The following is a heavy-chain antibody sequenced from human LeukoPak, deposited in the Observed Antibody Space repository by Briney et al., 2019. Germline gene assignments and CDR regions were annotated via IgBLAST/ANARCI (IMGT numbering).Heavy chain of an antibody. CDR2: IYYSGNT. Sequence: PSETLSLTCTVSGGSIRTTDYYWSWIRQRPGKGLEWIGYIYYSGNTYYNPSLRSRATISVDTSKNQFSLELYSVTDADPAVYFCACWTPVTTGWFDPWGQGILVTVSS. J-gene: IGHJ5*02. CDR3: ACWTPVTTGWFDP. CDR1: GGSIRTTDYY. D-gene: IGHD4-17*01. V-gene: IGHV4-31*03.